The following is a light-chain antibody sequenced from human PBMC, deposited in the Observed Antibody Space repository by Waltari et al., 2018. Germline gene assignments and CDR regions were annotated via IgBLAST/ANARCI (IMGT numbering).Light chain of an antibody. CDR1: SSDVGFYHL. J-gene: IGLJ2*01. Sequence: QSALTQPASVSGSPGPSLTISCTGTSSDVGFYHLVSWYQQHPGKAPKLIIFEVNKRPSGISNRFSASKSGNTASLTISALQAEDEADYYCCSYAGSNTFVLFGGGTTLTVL. V-gene: IGLV2-23*02. CDR2: EVN. CDR3: CSYAGSNTFVL.